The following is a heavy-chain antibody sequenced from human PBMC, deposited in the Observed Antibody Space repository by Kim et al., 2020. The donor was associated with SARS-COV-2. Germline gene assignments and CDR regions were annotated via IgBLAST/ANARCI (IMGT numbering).Heavy chain of an antibody. CDR2: T. Sequence: TKYSQKFQGRVTITRDTSASTAYMELSSLRSEDTAVYYCARAQYGDYGAYWGQGTLVTVSS. V-gene: IGHV1-3*01. J-gene: IGHJ4*02. D-gene: IGHD4-17*01. CDR3: ARAQYGDYGAY.